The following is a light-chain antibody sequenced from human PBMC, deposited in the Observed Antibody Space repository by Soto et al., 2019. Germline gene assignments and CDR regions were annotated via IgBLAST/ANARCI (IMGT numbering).Light chain of an antibody. CDR1: QSMKRRY. V-gene: IGKV3-20*01. J-gene: IGKJ2*01. CDR3: HQYDNTPQT. CDR2: AAS. Sequence: EIVLMQSPGTLSLSPGEIATLFCRASQSMKRRYLAWYQQKPGQAPRVLIYAASNRATGIPDRFSGSGSGTDFSLTISRMEPEDFAVYYCHQYDNTPQTFGQGTKVEIK.